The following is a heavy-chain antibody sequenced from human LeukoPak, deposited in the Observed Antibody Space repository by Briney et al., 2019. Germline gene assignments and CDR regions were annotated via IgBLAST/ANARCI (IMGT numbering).Heavy chain of an antibody. D-gene: IGHD5/OR15-5a*01. V-gene: IGHV3-11*01. CDR3: ASSYAASTRYDY. J-gene: IGHJ4*02. Sequence: SGGSLRLSCEVSGFTFTDYYMTWIRQAPGKTLAWTSYISSFGDVISYADSVKGRFTVSRDNAKNSLSLQMNSLRAEDTAVYYCASSYAASTRYDYWGQGTLVSVSS. CDR1: GFTFTDYY. CDR2: ISSFGDVI.